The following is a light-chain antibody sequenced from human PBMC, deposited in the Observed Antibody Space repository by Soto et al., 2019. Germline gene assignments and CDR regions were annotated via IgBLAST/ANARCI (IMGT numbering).Light chain of an antibody. CDR3: QKYSSGPV. V-gene: IGKV1-27*01. CDR1: QDIRNF. Sequence: DIQMTQSPTSLSASVGDRVTITCRASQDIRNFVAWYQQNPGKAPKLLIYAASTLQSGVPSRFSGSGSGTDFTLTSNSLQPEDVATYSCQKYSSGPVFGPRTKVEIK. CDR2: AAS. J-gene: IGKJ3*01.